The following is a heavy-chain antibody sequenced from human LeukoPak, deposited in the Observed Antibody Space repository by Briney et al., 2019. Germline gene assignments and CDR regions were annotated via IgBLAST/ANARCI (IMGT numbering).Heavy chain of an antibody. CDR1: GFTFSSYE. CDR2: ISSSGSTI. D-gene: IGHD5-18*01. J-gene: IGHJ6*03. CDR3: ARRGYSYGPSSYMDV. Sequence: GGSLRLSCAASGFTFSSYEMNWVRQAPGKGLEWVSYISSSGSTIYYADSVKGRFTISRDNAKNSLYLQMNSLRAEDTAVYYCARRGYSYGPSSYMDVWGKGTTVTISS. V-gene: IGHV3-48*03.